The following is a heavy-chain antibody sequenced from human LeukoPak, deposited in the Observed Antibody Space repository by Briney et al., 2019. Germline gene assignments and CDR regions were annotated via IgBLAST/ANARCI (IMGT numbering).Heavy chain of an antibody. CDR1: GGSISSSSYH. V-gene: IGHV4-39*07. J-gene: IGHJ3*02. D-gene: IGHD2-15*01. CDR2: IYYSGST. CDR3: ARALGYCSGGSCYGHDAFDI. Sequence: PSETLSLTCSVSGGSISSSSYHWGWIRQSPGKGLEWIASIYYSGSTYYNPSLKSRVTISVDTSKNQFSLKLSSVTAADTAVYYCARALGYCSGGSCYGHDAFDIWGQGTMVTVSS.